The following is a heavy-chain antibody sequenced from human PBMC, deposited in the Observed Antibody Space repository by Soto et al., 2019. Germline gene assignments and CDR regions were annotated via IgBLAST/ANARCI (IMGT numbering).Heavy chain of an antibody. J-gene: IGHJ6*02. CDR2: IYYSGST. CDR3: ARGERVAAAGTMGYYYYGMDV. D-gene: IGHD6-13*01. CDR1: GGSISSGGYY. V-gene: IGHV4-31*03. Sequence: SETLSLTCTVSGGSISSGGYYWGWIRQHPGKGLEWIGYIYYSGSTYYNPSLKSRVTISVDTSKNQFSLKLSSVTAADTAVYYCARGERVAAAGTMGYYYYGMDVWGQGTTVTVSS.